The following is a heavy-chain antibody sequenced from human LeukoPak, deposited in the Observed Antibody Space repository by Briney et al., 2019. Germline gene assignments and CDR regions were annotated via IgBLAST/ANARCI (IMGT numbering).Heavy chain of an antibody. Sequence: SVKVSCKASGGTFSSYGISWVRQAPGEGLEWMGGIIPMFGTVKYAQKFQDRVTISADESTSTAYLELSSLRSEDTAVYYCARDRSVLRFLGYMDVWGKGTTVTVSS. CDR2: IIPMFGTV. CDR1: GGTFSSYG. CDR3: ARDRSVLRFLGYMDV. V-gene: IGHV1-69*13. J-gene: IGHJ6*03. D-gene: IGHD3-3*01.